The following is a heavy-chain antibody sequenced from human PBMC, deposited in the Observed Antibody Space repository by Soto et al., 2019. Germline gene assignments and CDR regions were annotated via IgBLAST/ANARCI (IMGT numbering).Heavy chain of an antibody. CDR3: AKDRARYCGGGSCYSIFAY. V-gene: IGHV3-30*18. J-gene: IGHJ4*02. CDR2: ISYDGSNK. CDR1: GFTFSSYG. Sequence: QVQLVESGGGVVQPGRSLRLSCAASGFTFSSYGMHWVRQAPGKGLEWVAVISYDGSNKYYADSVKGRFTISRDNSKXXLXXLMNSLRAEDTAVYYCAKDRARYCGGGSCYSIFAYWGQGTLVTVSS. D-gene: IGHD2-15*01.